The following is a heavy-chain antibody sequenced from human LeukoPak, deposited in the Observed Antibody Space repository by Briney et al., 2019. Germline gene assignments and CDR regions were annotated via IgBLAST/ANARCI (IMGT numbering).Heavy chain of an antibody. CDR3: ARVNTMVRGVIRNYYYYMDV. CDR1: GFTFSSYS. J-gene: IGHJ6*03. CDR2: ISSSSSTI. Sequence: GGSLRLSCAASGFTFSSYSMNWVRQAPGKGLEWVSYISSSSSTIYYADSVKGRFTISRDNAKNSLYLQMNSLRAEDTAVYYCARVNTMVRGVIRNYYYYMDVWGKGTTVTVSS. D-gene: IGHD3-10*01. V-gene: IGHV3-48*01.